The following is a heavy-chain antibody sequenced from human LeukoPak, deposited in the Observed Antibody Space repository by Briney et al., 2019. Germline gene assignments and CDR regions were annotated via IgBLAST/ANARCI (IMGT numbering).Heavy chain of an antibody. D-gene: IGHD1-26*01. CDR2: CDPEDGET. CDR3: ARDYLTVGATGDWFDP. J-gene: IGHJ5*02. CDR1: GYTLTELS. Sequence: ASVKVSCKVSGYTLTELSMHWVRQAPGKGLEWMGGCDPEDGETIYAQKFQGRVTITADESTSTAYMELSSLRSEDTAVYYCARDYLTVGATGDWFDPWGQGTLVTVSS. V-gene: IGHV1-24*01.